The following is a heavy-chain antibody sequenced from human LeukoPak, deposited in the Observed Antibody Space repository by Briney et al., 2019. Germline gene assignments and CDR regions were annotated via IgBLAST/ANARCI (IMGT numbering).Heavy chain of an antibody. CDR3: ARDRGDYYDSSGPFDY. Sequence: GASVKVSCKASGYTFTSYGISWVRQAPGQGLEWMGWINPNSGGTNYAQKFQGRVTMTRDTSISTAYMELSRLRSDDTAVYYCARDRGDYYDSSGPFDYWGQGTLVTVSS. V-gene: IGHV1-2*02. D-gene: IGHD3-22*01. CDR2: INPNSGGT. J-gene: IGHJ4*02. CDR1: GYTFTSYG.